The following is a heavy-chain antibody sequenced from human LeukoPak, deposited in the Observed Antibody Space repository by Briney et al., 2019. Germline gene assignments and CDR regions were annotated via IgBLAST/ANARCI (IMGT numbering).Heavy chain of an antibody. CDR1: GYTFTGYY. CDR2: INPNSGGT. D-gene: IGHD6-13*01. J-gene: IGHJ4*02. Sequence: ASVKVSCKASGYTFTGYYMHWVRQAPGQGLEWMGWINPNSGGTNYAQKFQGRVTMTRDTSISTAYMELRSLRSDDTAVYYCAREKYSSSWYPYWGQGTLVTVSS. CDR3: AREKYSSSWYPY. V-gene: IGHV1-2*02.